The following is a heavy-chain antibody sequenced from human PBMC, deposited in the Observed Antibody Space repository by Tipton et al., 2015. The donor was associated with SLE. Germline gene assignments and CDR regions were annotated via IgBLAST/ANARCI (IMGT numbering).Heavy chain of an antibody. D-gene: IGHD6-19*01. CDR2: IDPSDSYT. CDR3: ARYMLGSGPGT. CDR1: GDTFTNYW. Sequence: QLVQSGAEVKKPGESLRISCKGSGDTFTNYWITWMRQMPGKGLEWMGRIDPSDSYTDYRPSLLGHVTISVDRSISTAYLQWSSLKASDTAMYYCARYMLGSGPGTWGQGTLVTVSS. V-gene: IGHV5-10-1*01. J-gene: IGHJ4*02.